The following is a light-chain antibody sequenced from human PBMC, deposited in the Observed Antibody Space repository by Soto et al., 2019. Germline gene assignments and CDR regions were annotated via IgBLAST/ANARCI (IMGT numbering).Light chain of an antibody. CDR2: EVS. V-gene: IGLV2-8*01. CDR1: SRDVGGYNY. CDR3: SSYAGKHTYV. Sequence: QSALTQPPSASGSPGQSVTISCTGTSRDVGGYNYVSWYQQHPVKAPKVMIFEVSKRPSGVPDRFSGSKSGNTASLTVSGLQAEDEADYYCSSYAGKHTYVFGTGTKLTVL. J-gene: IGLJ1*01.